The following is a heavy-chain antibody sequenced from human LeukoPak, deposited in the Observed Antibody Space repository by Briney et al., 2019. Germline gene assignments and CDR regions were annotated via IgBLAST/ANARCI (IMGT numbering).Heavy chain of an antibody. Sequence: KPSETLSLTCSVSGGSVSGYYWSWIRQSPGKGLECIGYIYSSGATLYSPSLKSRVTMSVDTSENQFSLKLNSVTAADTAVYYCARHDAVPVIRRGFDFWGQGTLVSVSS. CDR2: IYSSGAT. CDR3: ARHDAVPVIRRGFDF. J-gene: IGHJ4*02. CDR1: GGSVSGYY. V-gene: IGHV4-59*08. D-gene: IGHD2-21*02.